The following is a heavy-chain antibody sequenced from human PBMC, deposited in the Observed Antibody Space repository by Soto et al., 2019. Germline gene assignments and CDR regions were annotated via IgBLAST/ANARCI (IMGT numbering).Heavy chain of an antibody. CDR1: GGSISSYY. CDR2: IYYSGST. CDR3: ASPTVVTLGIDY. V-gene: IGHV4-39*01. J-gene: IGHJ4*02. Sequence: PSETLSLTCTVSGGSISSYYWGWIRQPPGKGLEWIGSIYYSGSTYYNPSLKSRVTISVDTSKNQFSLKLSSVTAADTAVYYCASPTVVTLGIDYWGQGTLVTVSS. D-gene: IGHD4-17*01.